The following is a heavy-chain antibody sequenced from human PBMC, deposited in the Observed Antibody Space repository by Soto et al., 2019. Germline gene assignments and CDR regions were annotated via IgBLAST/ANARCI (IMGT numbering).Heavy chain of an antibody. D-gene: IGHD3-16*01. CDR2: IYTKERT. V-gene: IGHV4-4*07. J-gene: IGHJ5*02. CDR3: ARDDYKDGGNNWFDP. Sequence: PSETLSLTCTVSGGSMSSYYWSWIRQPPGKGLEWIGRIYTKERTNYNLSFRNRVTMSVDTSKNQFSLKLDAVTAADTAVYYCARDDYKDGGNNWFDPWGQGTLVTVSS. CDR1: GGSMSSYY.